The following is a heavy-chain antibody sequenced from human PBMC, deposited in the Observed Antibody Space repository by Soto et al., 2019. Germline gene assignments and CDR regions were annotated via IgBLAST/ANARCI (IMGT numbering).Heavy chain of an antibody. J-gene: IGHJ4*02. CDR1: GFTFSTYS. Sequence: QVQLVESGGGVVQPGRSLRLSCAASGFTFSTYSMNWIRQAPGKGLEWLALIWGDGTNTFYVDSVKGRFTISRDNSKNTLYLQMTSLRAEDTAVYYCLRGPPFDSWGQGTLVTVSS. V-gene: IGHV3-33*01. CDR2: IWGDGTNT. CDR3: LRGPPFDS.